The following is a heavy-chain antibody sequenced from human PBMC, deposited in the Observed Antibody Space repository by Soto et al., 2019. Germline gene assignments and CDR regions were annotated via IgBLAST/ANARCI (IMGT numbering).Heavy chain of an antibody. V-gene: IGHV1-18*01. Sequence: GASVKVSCKAFGYTFTRSGISWGRQAPEQGLEGMEWISTYNGDTNSAQTSQGRVPMTTDTSTSTVHMAVRSLKSEDPAVTYCLGVGVAPYYFYAMDVWGQG. D-gene: IGHD3-3*01. CDR2: ISTYNGDT. CDR1: GYTFTRSG. J-gene: IGHJ6*02. CDR3: LGVGVAPYYFYAMDV.